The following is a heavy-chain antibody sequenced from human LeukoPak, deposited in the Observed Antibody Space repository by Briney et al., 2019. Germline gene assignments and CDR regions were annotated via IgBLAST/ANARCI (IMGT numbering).Heavy chain of an antibody. CDR1: GGSISSGGYS. CDR2: IYYSGST. CDR3: ARQYVRGVIITVNWFDP. Sequence: SETLSLTCAVSGGSISSGGYSWSWIRQPPGTGLEWIGYIYYSGSTYYNPSLKSRVTISVDTSKNQFSLKLSSVTAADTAVCYCARQYVRGVIITVNWFDPWGQGTLVTVSS. V-gene: IGHV4-30-4*07. J-gene: IGHJ5*02. D-gene: IGHD3-10*01.